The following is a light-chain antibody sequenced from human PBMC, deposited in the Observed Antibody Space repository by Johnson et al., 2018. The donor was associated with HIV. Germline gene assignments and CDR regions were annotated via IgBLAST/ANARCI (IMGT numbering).Light chain of an antibody. J-gene: IGLJ1*01. CDR1: SSNIGNNY. Sequence: QSVLTQPPSVSAAPGQKVTISCSGSSSNIGNNYVSWYQQLPGTAPKLLIYENNKRPSGIPDRFSGSKSGTSATLGITGLLPGDEADYYCGTWDSSLSAGRYVFGTGTKVTVL. V-gene: IGLV1-51*02. CDR3: GTWDSSLSAGRYV. CDR2: ENN.